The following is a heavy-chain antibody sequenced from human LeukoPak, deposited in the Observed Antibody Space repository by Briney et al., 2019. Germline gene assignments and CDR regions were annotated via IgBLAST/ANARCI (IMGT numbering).Heavy chain of an antibody. CDR3: AREVVGATGDPYY. CDR2: IIPIFGTA. CDR1: GGTFSSYA. V-gene: IGHV1-69*05. D-gene: IGHD1-26*01. Sequence: GSSVKVSCKASGGTFSSYAISWVRQAPGQGLEWMGGIIPIFGTANYAQKFQGRVTITTDESTSTAYMELSSLRSEDTAVYYCAREVVGATGDPYYWGQGTLVTVSS. J-gene: IGHJ4*02.